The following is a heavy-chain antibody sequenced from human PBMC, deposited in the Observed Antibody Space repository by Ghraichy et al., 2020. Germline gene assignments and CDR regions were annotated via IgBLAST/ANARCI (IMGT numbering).Heavy chain of an antibody. CDR1: GGSFSGYY. V-gene: IGHV4-34*01. CDR3: ARVDRIAARHGNYPTKYYGMDV. D-gene: IGHD6-6*01. CDR2: INHSGST. J-gene: IGHJ6*02. Sequence: SETLSLTCAVYGGSFSGYYWSWIRQPPGKGLEWIGEINHSGSTNYNPSLKSRVTISVDTSKNQFSLKLSSVTAADTAVYYCARVDRIAARHGNYPTKYYGMDVWGQGTTVTVSS.